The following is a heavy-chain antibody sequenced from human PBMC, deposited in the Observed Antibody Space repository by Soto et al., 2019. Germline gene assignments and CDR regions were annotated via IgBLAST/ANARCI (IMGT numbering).Heavy chain of an antibody. CDR3: AKWPPSPKMGVTSH. CDR1: GFAFNSSA. V-gene: IGHV3-23*01. J-gene: IGHJ4*02. CDR2: ITVASGGT. Sequence: EVQLLESGGGLVQPGGSLRLSCAASGFAFNSSAMAWVRQTPGKGLQWVSAITVASGGTYYADSVKGRFAISRDNSKKTLDLQMNSLSAEDTALYFCAKWPPSPKMGVTSHWGQGTLVTVSS. D-gene: IGHD1-26*01.